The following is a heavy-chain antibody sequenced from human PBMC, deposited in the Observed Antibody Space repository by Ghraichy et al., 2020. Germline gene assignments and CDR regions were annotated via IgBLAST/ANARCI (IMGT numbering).Heavy chain of an antibody. J-gene: IGHJ4*02. CDR1: NFPIDSGFY. CDR2: IYHTGST. Sequence: SQTLSLTCSVSNFPIDSGFYWGWLRQPPGKGLEWIGSIYHTGSTYSNPSLKSRVTLSVDTSKNHLSLKLTSVTAADTAIYFCARESGHDIDDYALAYWGPGSLVNVAS. CDR3: ARESGHDIDDYALAY. D-gene: IGHD4-17*01. V-gene: IGHV4-38-2*02.